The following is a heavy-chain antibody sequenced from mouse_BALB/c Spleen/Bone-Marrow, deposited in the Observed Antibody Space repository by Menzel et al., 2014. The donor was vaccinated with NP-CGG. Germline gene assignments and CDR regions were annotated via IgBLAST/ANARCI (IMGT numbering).Heavy chain of an antibody. V-gene: IGHV5-6*01. D-gene: IGHD2-4*01. CDR1: GVTFSSYG. J-gene: IGHJ4*01. CDR3: ARDTMITYYYAMDY. CDR2: ISSGGSYT. Sequence: EVQVVESGGDLVKPGGSLKLSCAASGVTFSSYGMSWVRQTPDKRLEWVATISSGGSYTYYPDSVKGRFTISRDNAKNTLYLQMSSPKSEDTAMYYCARDTMITYYYAMDYWGQGTSVTVSS.